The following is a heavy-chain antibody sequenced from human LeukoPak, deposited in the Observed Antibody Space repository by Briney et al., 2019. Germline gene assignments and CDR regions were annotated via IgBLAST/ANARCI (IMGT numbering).Heavy chain of an antibody. J-gene: IGHJ2*01. D-gene: IGHD2-15*01. V-gene: IGHV3-48*03. CDR3: ARGVCSGGSCLLSTWYFDL. CDR1: GFTFSSYE. CDR2: ISSSGSTI. Sequence: PGGSLRLSCAASGFTFSSYEMNWVRQAPGKGLEWVSYISSSGSTIYYADSVKGRFTIFRDNAKNSLYLQMNSLRAEDTAVYYCARGVCSGGSCLLSTWYFDLWGRGTLVTVSS.